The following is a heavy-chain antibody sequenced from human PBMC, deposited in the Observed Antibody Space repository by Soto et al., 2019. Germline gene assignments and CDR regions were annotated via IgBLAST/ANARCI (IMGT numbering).Heavy chain of an antibody. Sequence: QVQLQQWGAGLLKPSETLSLTCAVYGGSFSGYYWSWIRQPPGKGLEWIGEINHSGSTNYNPSLKSRVTISVHTSKNQFSLKLSSVTAADTAVYYCARIPRASSSGLDYWGQGTLVTVSS. CDR1: GGSFSGYY. CDR3: ARIPRASSSGLDY. J-gene: IGHJ4*02. CDR2: INHSGST. V-gene: IGHV4-34*01. D-gene: IGHD6-19*01.